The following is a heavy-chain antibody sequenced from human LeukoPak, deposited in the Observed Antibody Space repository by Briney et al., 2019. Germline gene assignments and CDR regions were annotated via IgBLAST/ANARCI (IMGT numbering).Heavy chain of an antibody. CDR1: GFTFSSYA. CDR2: ISGRGGST. V-gene: IGHV3-23*01. Sequence: GGSLRLSCAASGFTFSSYAMSWVRQAPGKALEWVSAISGRGGSTNYADSVKGRFTISRDNSKNTLYLQMNSLRAEDTAVYYCAKNNDFWSGYSLDYWGKGTLVPSPQ. CDR3: AKNNDFWSGYSLDY. D-gene: IGHD3-3*01. J-gene: IGHJ4*02.